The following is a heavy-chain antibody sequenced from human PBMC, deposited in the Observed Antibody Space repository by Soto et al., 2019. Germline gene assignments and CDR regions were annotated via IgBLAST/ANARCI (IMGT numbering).Heavy chain of an antibody. CDR2: IKSGGPT. J-gene: IGHJ5*01. Sequence: EVNLVESGGGLVKPGGSLRLSCTASGLIFRDAWMSWVRQAPGKGLEWVGRIKSGGPTDYAAPVKGRFTISRDDSKNTVYLQMYSLKTDDTAVYFCTWSGTNWFASWGQGTLVTVSS. D-gene: IGHD3-3*01. V-gene: IGHV3-15*01. CDR3: TWSGTNWFAS. CDR1: GLIFRDAW.